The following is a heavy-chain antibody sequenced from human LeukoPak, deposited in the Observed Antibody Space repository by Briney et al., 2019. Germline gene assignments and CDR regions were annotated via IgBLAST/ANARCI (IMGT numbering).Heavy chain of an antibody. J-gene: IGHJ4*02. CDR1: GYAFTSYD. V-gene: IGHV1-8*01. D-gene: IGHD2-8*01. CDR3: AVELNGALDY. CDR2: MNPNSGNT. Sequence: ASVKVSCKASGYAFTSYDINWVRQATGQGLEWMGWMNPNSGNTGYAQKFQGRVTMATDTSTSTAYMELRSLRSDDTAVYYCAVELNGALDYWGQGTLVTVSS.